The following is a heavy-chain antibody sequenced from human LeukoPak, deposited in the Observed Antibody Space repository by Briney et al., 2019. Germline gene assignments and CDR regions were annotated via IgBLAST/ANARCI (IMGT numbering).Heavy chain of an antibody. J-gene: IGHJ2*01. Sequence: SETLSLTCTVSGGSISSYYWSWVRQPPGKGLEWIGYIYYSGSTNYNPSLKSRVTISVDTSKNQFSLKLSSVTAADTAVYYCASQGYYYGPWYFDLWGRGTLVTVSS. V-gene: IGHV4-59*08. D-gene: IGHD3-10*01. CDR3: ASQGYYYGPWYFDL. CDR1: GGSISSYY. CDR2: IYYSGST.